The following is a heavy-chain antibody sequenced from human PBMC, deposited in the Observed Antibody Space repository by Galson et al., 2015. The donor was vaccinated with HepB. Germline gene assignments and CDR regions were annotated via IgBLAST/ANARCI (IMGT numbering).Heavy chain of an antibody. J-gene: IGHJ4*02. CDR1: GFTFSDYY. CDR3: ARNSSWPYYFDY. CDR2: ISSSSSYT. Sequence: SLRLSCAASGFTFSDYYMSWIRQAPGKGLEWVSYISSSSSYTNYADSVKGRFTISRDNAKNSLYLQMISLRAEDTAVYYCARNSSWPYYFDYWGQGTLVTVSS. V-gene: IGHV3-11*06. D-gene: IGHD6-13*01.